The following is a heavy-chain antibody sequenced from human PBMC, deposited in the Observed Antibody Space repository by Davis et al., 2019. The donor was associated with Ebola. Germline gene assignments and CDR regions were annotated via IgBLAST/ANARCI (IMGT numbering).Heavy chain of an antibody. J-gene: IGHJ6*02. Sequence: AASVKVSCKASGYTFTSYGISWVRQAPGQGLEWMGWISAFNDNTNYAQKFQGRVTMTTDTSTSTAYMELRGLRSDDTAVYFCARIAAEFDYGMDVWGQGTTVTVSS. CDR1: GYTFTSYG. D-gene: IGHD6-13*01. V-gene: IGHV1-18*01. CDR2: ISAFNDNT. CDR3: ARIAAEFDYGMDV.